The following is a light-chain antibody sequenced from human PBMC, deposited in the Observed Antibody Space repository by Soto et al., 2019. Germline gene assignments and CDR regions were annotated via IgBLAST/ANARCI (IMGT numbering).Light chain of an antibody. J-gene: IGKJ1*01. V-gene: IGKV3-20*01. Sequence: EIVLTQSPGTLYSSPGERATLSCRASQSVSSSYLAWYQQKPGQAPRLLIYGASSRATGIPDRFSGSGSGTDFTLTISRLEPEDFAVYYCQQYGSSPKFGQGTKVEIK. CDR2: GAS. CDR1: QSVSSSY. CDR3: QQYGSSPK.